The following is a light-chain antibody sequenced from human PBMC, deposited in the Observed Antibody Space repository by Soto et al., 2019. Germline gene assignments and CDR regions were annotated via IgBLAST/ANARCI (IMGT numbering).Light chain of an antibody. CDR1: SSDVGGYNY. CDR2: DVS. Sequence: ALTQPASVSGSPGQSITISCTGTSSDVGGYNYVSWYQQHPGKAPKLMIYDVSNRPSGVSNRFSGSKSGNTASLTISGLQAEDEADYYCSSYTSSTYYVFGTGTKVTVL. CDR3: SSYTSSTYYV. V-gene: IGLV2-14*01. J-gene: IGLJ1*01.